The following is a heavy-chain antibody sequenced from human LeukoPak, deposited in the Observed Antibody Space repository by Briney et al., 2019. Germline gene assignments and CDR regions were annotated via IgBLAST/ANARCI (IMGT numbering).Heavy chain of an antibody. V-gene: IGHV3-30*03. CDR3: ARDGGWEAHDP. CDR1: GFTFSSYG. J-gene: IGHJ5*02. D-gene: IGHD6-19*01. Sequence: PGRSLRLSCAASGFTFSSYGMHWVRQAPGKGLEWVAVISYDGSNKYYADSVKGRFTISRDNSKNTLYLQMNSLRAEDTAVYYCARDGGWEAHDPWGQGTLVTVSS. CDR2: ISYDGSNK.